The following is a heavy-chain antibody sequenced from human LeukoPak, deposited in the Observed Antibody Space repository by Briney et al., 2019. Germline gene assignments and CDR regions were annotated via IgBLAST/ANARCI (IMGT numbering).Heavy chain of an antibody. CDR3: ARSLRYFVANDAFDI. CDR1: IGSISSGNW. CDR2: IHHNGTR. D-gene: IGHD3-9*01. V-gene: IGHV4/OR15-8*01. J-gene: IGHJ3*02. Sequence: PSETLSLTCGVSIGSISSGNWWSWVRQSPGKGLEWIGEIHHNGTRNYNPSLKSRVTISVDTSKNQFSLKLSSVTAADTAMYYCARSLRYFVANDAFDIWGQGTMVTVSS.